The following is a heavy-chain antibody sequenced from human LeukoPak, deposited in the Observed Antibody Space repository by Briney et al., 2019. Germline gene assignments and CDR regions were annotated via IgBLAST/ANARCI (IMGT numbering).Heavy chain of an antibody. J-gene: IGHJ6*03. CDR3: ARESATPGGAYYYYMDV. Sequence: PGGSLRLSCAASGFTFDDYGMSWVRQAPGKGLEWVSGINWNGGSTGYADSVKGRFTISRDNAKNSLYLQMNSLRAEDTAVYYCARESATPGGAYYYYMDVWGKGTTVTVSS. V-gene: IGHV3-20*04. CDR2: INWNGGST. D-gene: IGHD3-16*01. CDR1: GFTFDDYG.